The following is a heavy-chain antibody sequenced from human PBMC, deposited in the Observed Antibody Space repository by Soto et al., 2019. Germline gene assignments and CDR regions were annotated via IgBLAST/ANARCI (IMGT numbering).Heavy chain of an antibody. V-gene: IGHV4-34*01. CDR1: GGSFSGYY. Sequence: PSETLSLTCAVYGGSFSGYYWSWIRQPPGKGLEWIGEINHSGSTNYNPSLKSRVTISVDTSKNQFSLKLSSVTAADTAVYYCARGRIAARPRYFDYWGQGTLVTVPQ. CDR2: INHSGST. D-gene: IGHD6-6*01. CDR3: ARGRIAARPRYFDY. J-gene: IGHJ4*02.